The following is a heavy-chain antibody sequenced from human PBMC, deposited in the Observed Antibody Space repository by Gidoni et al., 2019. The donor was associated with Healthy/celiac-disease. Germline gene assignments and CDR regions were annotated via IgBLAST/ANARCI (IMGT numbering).Heavy chain of an antibody. D-gene: IGHD3-22*01. J-gene: IGHJ4*02. CDR3: ARGARQDSSGYYGY. CDR2: IYYSGST. Sequence: QVQLQESGPGLVKPSETLSLTCTVSGGSISSYYWSWIRQPPGKGLEWIGYIYYSGSTNYNPSLKSRVTISVDTSKNQFSLKLSSVTAADTAVYYCARGARQDSSGYYGYWGQGTLVTVSS. V-gene: IGHV4-59*01. CDR1: GGSISSYY.